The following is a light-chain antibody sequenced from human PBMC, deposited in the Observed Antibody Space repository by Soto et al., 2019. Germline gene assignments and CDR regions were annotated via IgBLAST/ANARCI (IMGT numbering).Light chain of an antibody. V-gene: IGKV3-15*01. CDR3: QHYNNWPE. CDR1: QNIRTN. J-gene: IGKJ2*01. Sequence: EIVMTQSPATLSVSPGERATLSCRASQNIRTNLAWYQQKPGQAPRLLIYGASTRATGIPARFSGSGSGTEFTLTINSLQSEDFAVYYCQHYNNWPEFGQGAKLEI. CDR2: GAS.